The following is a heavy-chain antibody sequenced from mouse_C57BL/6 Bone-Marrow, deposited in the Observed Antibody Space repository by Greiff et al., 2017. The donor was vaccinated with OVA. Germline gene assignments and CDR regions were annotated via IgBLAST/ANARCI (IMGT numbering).Heavy chain of an antibody. CDR2: INPNNGGT. J-gene: IGHJ2*01. D-gene: IGHD2-3*01. CDR1: GYTFTDYY. CDR3: ASGGDMDGYYDY. V-gene: IGHV1-26*01. Sequence: EVQLQQSGPELVKPGASVKISCKASGYTFTDYYMNWVKQSHGKSLEWIGDINPNNGGTSYNQKFKGKATLTVDKSSSTAYMELRSLTSEDSAVYYCASGGDMDGYYDYWGQGTTLTVSS.